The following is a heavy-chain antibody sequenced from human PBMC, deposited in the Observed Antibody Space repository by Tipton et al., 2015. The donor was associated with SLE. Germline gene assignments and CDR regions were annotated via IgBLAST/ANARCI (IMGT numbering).Heavy chain of an antibody. Sequence: SLRLSCAASGFTFSSYSMNWVRQAPGKGLEWVSYISSSSSTIYYADSVKGRFTISRDNAKNPLYLQMNSLRAEDTAVYYCATFIAAAGYDAFDIWGQGTMVTVSS. J-gene: IGHJ3*02. D-gene: IGHD6-13*01. CDR2: ISSSSSTI. CDR3: ATFIAAAGYDAFDI. V-gene: IGHV3-48*01. CDR1: GFTFSSYS.